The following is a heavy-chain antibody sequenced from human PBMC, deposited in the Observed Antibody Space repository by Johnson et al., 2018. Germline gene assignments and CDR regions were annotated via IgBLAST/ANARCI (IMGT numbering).Heavy chain of an antibody. V-gene: IGHV3-23*04. CDR1: GFTFSSSS. Sequence: EVQLVESGGGLVQXGGSXRLXCAASGFTFSSSSMNWVRQAPGKGLEWVSSISGSGGSIYYADSVKGRFTISRDNSKNTVYLQMNSLRAEDTAVYFCAKKREWELAWGQGTLVTVSS. D-gene: IGHD1-26*01. J-gene: IGHJ1*01. CDR2: ISGSGGSI. CDR3: AKKREWELA.